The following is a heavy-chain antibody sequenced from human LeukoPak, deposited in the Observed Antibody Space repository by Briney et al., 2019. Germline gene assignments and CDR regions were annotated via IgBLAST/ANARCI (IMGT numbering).Heavy chain of an antibody. CDR2: TYYRSRWYS. V-gene: IGHV6-1*01. CDR1: GDSVSSTNAA. J-gene: IGHJ2*01. CDR3: ARTQGHLDL. Sequence: SQTLSLTCVISGDSVSSTNAALNWIRQSPSRGLEWLGRTYYRSRWYSEYARSVKSRITIDPGTSKNQFSLQLNSVTPEDAAVYYCARTQGHLDLWGRGTLVTVSS.